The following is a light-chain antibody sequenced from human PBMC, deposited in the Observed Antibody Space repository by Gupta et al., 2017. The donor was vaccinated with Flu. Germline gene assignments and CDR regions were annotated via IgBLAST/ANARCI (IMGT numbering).Light chain of an antibody. CDR1: SSDIGTYKY. Sequence: QSALTQPASVSGSPGQSITISCTGTSSDIGTYKYVSWYQQHPGKAPELMIVDVNNRPSGVSNRLASSKASTNASPTISVLPAEDEAFYFCSSYTNKHTRFVFGGGTKLTVL. V-gene: IGLV2-14*03. J-gene: IGLJ2*01. CDR2: DVN. CDR3: SSYTNKHTRFV.